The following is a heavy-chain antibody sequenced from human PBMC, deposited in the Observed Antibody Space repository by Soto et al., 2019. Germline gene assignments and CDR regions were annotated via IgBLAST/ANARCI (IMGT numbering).Heavy chain of an antibody. CDR3: VGHIVVERGEYFQH. J-gene: IGHJ1*01. CDR1: GFTFSNAW. CDR2: IKSKTDGGTT. V-gene: IGHV3-15*01. Sequence: PGGSLRLSCAASGFTFSNAWMSWVRQAPGKGLEWVGRIKSKTDGGTTDYAAPVKGRFTISRDDSKNTLYLQMNSLKTEDTAVYYCVGHIVVERGEYFQHWGQGTLVTVSS. D-gene: IGHD2-15*01.